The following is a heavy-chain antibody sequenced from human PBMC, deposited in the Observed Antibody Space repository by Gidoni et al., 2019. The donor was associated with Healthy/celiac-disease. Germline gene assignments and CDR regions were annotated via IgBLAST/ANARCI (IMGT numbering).Heavy chain of an antibody. CDR3: ARALAYYYDSSGYYSYYFDY. CDR2: IIPIFGTA. J-gene: IGHJ4*02. V-gene: IGHV1-69*01. CDR1: GGTFSSYA. Sequence: QVQLVQSGAEVKKPGSSVKVSCKASGGTFSSYAISWVRQAPGQGLEWMGGIIPIFGTANYAQKFQGRVTITADESTSTAYMELSSLRSEDTAVYYCARALAYYYDSSGYYSYYFDYWGQGTLVTVSS. D-gene: IGHD3-22*01.